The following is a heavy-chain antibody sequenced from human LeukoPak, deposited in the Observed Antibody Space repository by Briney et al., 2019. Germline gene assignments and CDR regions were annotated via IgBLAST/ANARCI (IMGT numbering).Heavy chain of an antibody. J-gene: IGHJ4*02. CDR1: GFTFSSYA. CDR2: ISGSGGST. D-gene: IGHD1-26*01. V-gene: IGHV3-23*01. CDR3: AKGQGGSYNFDY. Sequence: GGSLRLSCAASGFTFSSYATSWVRQAPGKGLEWVSAISGSGGSTYYADSVKGRFTISRDNSKNTLYLQMNSLRAEDTAVYYCAKGQGGSYNFDYWGQGTLVTVSS.